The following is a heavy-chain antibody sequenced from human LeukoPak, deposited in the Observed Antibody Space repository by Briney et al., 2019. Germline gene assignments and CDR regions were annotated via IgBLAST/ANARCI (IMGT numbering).Heavy chain of an antibody. Sequence: SETLSLTCTVSGGSISSSSYYWGWIRQPPGKGLEWIGSIYYSGSTYYNPSLKSRVTISVDTSKNQFSLKLSSVTAADTAVYYCATLNHYDFWSGYYTFDYWGQGTLVTVSS. CDR3: ATLNHYDFWSGYYTFDY. CDR2: IYYSGST. D-gene: IGHD3-3*01. J-gene: IGHJ4*02. V-gene: IGHV4-39*07. CDR1: GGSISSSSYY.